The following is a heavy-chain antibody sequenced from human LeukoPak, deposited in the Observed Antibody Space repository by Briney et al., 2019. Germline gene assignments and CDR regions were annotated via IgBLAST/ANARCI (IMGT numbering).Heavy chain of an antibody. CDR2: INHSGST. CDR1: GGSFSGYY. V-gene: IGHV4-34*01. D-gene: IGHD3-16*02. J-gene: IGHJ4*02. Sequence: SSETLSLTCAVYGGSFSGYYWSWIRQPPGKGLEWIGEINHSGSTNYNPSLKSRVTISVDTSKNQFSLKLNSVTAADTAVYYCAGGVNQILGELSLFNYWGQGTLVTVSS. CDR3: AGGVNQILGELSLFNY.